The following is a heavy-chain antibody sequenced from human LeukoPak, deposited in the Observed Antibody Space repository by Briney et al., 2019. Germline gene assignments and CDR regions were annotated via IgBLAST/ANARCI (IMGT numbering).Heavy chain of an antibody. CDR2: IKQDGSEK. CDR1: GFTFSSYW. J-gene: IGHJ6*03. CDR3: ARELGDIVVVPAAMDYYYYYYMDV. Sequence: GGSLRLSCAASGFTFSSYWMSWVRQAPGKGLEWVANIKQDGSEKYYVDSVKGRFTISRDNAKNSLYLQMNSLRAEDTAVYYCARELGDIVVVPAAMDYYYYYYMDVWGKGTTVTVSS. D-gene: IGHD2-2*01. V-gene: IGHV3-7*01.